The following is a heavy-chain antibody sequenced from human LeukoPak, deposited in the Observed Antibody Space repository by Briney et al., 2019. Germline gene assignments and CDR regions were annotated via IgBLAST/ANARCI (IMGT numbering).Heavy chain of an antibody. V-gene: IGHV3-53*01. J-gene: IGHJ6*02. D-gene: IGHD5-18*01. CDR1: GFTVSSNY. CDR2: IYSGGDT. Sequence: GGSLRLSCAASGFTVSSNYMSWVRQAPGKGLEWVSVIYSGGDTYYADSVKGRFTISRDNSKNTLYLQMNSLRAEDTAVYYCAKDGPDTAMGYYYYGMDVWGQGTTVTVSS. CDR3: AKDGPDTAMGYYYYGMDV.